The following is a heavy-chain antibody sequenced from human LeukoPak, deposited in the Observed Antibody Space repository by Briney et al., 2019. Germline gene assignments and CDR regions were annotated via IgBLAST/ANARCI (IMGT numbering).Heavy chain of an antibody. CDR3: TRHLIGATPFDY. CDR1: VFTFSDSA. D-gene: IGHD4/OR15-4a*01. CDR2: IRSKPNNYAT. V-gene: IGHV3-73*01. Sequence: GGSLRLSCAASVFTFSDSAFHWVRQASGKGLEWVGRIRSKPNNYATAYTASVKGRFTISRDDSKNTAYLQINSLNTEDTAMYYCTRHLIGATPFDYWGQGTLVSVSS. J-gene: IGHJ4*02.